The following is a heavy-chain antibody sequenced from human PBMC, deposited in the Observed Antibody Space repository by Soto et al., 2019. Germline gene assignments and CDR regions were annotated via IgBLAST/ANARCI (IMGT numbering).Heavy chain of an antibody. CDR3: ASSYDSSGPPFDY. J-gene: IGHJ4*02. V-gene: IGHV1-58*01. Sequence: SVKVSCKASGFTFTSSAVQWVRQARGQRLEWIGWIVVGSGNTNYAQKFQERVTITRDMSTSTAYMELSSLRSEDTAVYYCASSYDSSGPPFDYWGQGTLVTVSS. CDR2: IVVGSGNT. CDR1: GFTFTSSA. D-gene: IGHD3-22*01.